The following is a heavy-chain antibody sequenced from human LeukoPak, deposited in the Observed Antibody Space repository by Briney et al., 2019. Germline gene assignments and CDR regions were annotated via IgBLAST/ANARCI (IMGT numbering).Heavy chain of an antibody. CDR2: IYYSGST. CDR1: GGSISSYY. J-gene: IGHJ5*02. Sequence: SETLSLTCTVSGGSISSYYWSWIRQPPGKGLEWIGYIYYSGSTNYNPSLKSRVTISVDTSKNQFSLKLSSVTAADTAVYYCVRDFYSGYVGGWFDPWGQGTLVTVSS. CDR3: VRDFYSGYVGGWFDP. V-gene: IGHV4-59*01. D-gene: IGHD5-12*01.